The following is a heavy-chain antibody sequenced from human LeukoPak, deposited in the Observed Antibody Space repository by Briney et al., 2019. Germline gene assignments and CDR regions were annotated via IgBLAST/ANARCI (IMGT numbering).Heavy chain of an antibody. V-gene: IGHV3-49*04. CDR1: GLTFGDYT. Sequence: GRSLRLSCTASGLTFGDYTMTWVRQASGKGLMGGGFIRRKAYGGTTEYAASVKGRVNISRDDSKSIAYLQMNSLKTEDTAVYYCTREGSLEYCSGGNCYFDYWGQRTLVTVSS. CDR3: TREGSLEYCSGGNCYFDY. CDR2: IRRKAYGGTT. J-gene: IGHJ4*02. D-gene: IGHD2-15*01.